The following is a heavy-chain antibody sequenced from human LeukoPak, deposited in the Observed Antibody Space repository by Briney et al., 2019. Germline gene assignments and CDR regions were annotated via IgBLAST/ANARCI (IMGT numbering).Heavy chain of an antibody. CDR1: GFNFGAYA. Sequence: GGSLRLSCAASGFNFGAYAMHWIRQSPGKGLDWVALISYDGSNQWYADSVKGRFTVSRDSSKNTLYLQMNSLRVEDTAVYYCARGHPHGWELYLDYWGQGTLVTVSS. J-gene: IGHJ4*02. CDR2: ISYDGSNQ. V-gene: IGHV3-30*04. CDR3: ARGHPHGWELYLDY. D-gene: IGHD4-23*01.